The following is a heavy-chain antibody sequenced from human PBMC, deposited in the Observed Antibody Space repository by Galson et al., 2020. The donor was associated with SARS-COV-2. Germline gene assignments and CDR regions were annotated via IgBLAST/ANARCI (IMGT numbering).Heavy chain of an antibody. D-gene: IGHD6-13*01. CDR3: ARIAETARAAGGMCSYYYYGMDV. V-gene: IGHV2-70*04. CDR1: GFSLSTSGMR. J-gene: IGHJ6*02. Sequence: SGPTLVKPTQTLTLTCTFSGFSLSTSGMRVSWIRQPPGKALEWLSRMDWDDDKFYSTCLKTRLTISKNTSQNQVVLTMTNMDPVDTATYYWARIAETARAAGGMCSYYYYGMDVWGQGTPVTVSS. CDR2: MDWDDDK.